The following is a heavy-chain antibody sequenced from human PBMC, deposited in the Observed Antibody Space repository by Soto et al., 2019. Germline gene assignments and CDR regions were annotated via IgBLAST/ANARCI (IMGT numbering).Heavy chain of an antibody. J-gene: IGHJ4*02. V-gene: IGHV3-21*01. CDR3: ARVAPVTTHFDY. CDR1: GFTFSSYS. D-gene: IGHD4-17*01. CDR2: VSSSSSYI. Sequence: EVQLVESGGGLVKPGGSLRLSCAASGFTFSSYSMNWVRQAPGKGLEWVSSVSSSSSYIYYADSVKGRFTISRDNAKNSLDLQMNSMRAEDTAGYYWARVAPVTTHFDYWGQGTLVTVSS.